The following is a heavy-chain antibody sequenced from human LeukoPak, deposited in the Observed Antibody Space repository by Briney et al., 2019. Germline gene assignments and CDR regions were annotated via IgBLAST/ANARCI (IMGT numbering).Heavy chain of an antibody. D-gene: IGHD6-19*01. Sequence: GGSLRLSCAASGFTFSSYGIHWVRQAPGKGLVWVSRINTDGSRTTYADSVKGRFTISRDNAKNTLYLQMNSLRAEDTAVYYYAREGAGSGWSGYYDYWGQGTLVTVSS. CDR2: INTDGSRT. J-gene: IGHJ4*02. CDR3: AREGAGSGWSGYYDY. V-gene: IGHV3-74*01. CDR1: GFTFSSYG.